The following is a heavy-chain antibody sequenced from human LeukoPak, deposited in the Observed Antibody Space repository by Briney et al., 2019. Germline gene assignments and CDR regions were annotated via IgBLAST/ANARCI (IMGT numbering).Heavy chain of an antibody. CDR2: IIPIFGTA. J-gene: IGHJ6*02. CDR1: GGTFSSYA. V-gene: IGHV1-69*01. CDR3: AKWDIVVVPAATAPDYYYYYGMDV. Sequence: GASVTVSCKASGGTFSSYAISWVRQAPGQGLEWMGGIIPIFGTANYAQKFQGRVTITADESTSTAYMELSSLRSEDTAVYYCAKWDIVVVPAATAPDYYYYYGMDVWGQGTTVTVSS. D-gene: IGHD2-2*01.